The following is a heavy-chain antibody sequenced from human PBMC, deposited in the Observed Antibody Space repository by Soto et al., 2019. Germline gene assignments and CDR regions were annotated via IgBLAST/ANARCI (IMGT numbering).Heavy chain of an antibody. Sequence: GGSLRLSCAASGFTFSSYEMNWVRQAPGKGLEWVSYISSSGCTIYYADSVKGRFTISRDNAKNSLYLQMNSLRAEDTAVYYCARGVSGSYVREFDYWGQGTLVTVS. CDR1: GFTFSSYE. V-gene: IGHV3-48*03. D-gene: IGHD1-26*01. CDR2: ISSSGCTI. J-gene: IGHJ4*02. CDR3: ARGVSGSYVREFDY.